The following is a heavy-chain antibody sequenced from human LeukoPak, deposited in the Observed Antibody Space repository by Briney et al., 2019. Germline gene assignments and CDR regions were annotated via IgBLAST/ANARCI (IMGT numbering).Heavy chain of an antibody. CDR2: IYHSGST. CDR3: ARVPTDTAMVTDDY. Sequence: SETLSLTCTVSGYSISSGYYWGWIRQPPGKGLERIGSIYHSGSTYYNPSLKSRVTISVDTSKNQFSLKLSSVTAADTAVYYCARVPTDTAMVTDDYWGQGTLVTVSS. J-gene: IGHJ4*02. V-gene: IGHV4-38-2*02. D-gene: IGHD5-18*01. CDR1: GYSISSGYY.